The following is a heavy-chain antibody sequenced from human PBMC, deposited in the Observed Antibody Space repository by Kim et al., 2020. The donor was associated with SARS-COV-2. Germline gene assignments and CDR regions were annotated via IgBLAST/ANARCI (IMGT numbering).Heavy chain of an antibody. CDR1: GFTFSSYW. D-gene: IGHD6-13*01. CDR2: IKQDGSEK. Sequence: GGSLRLSCAASGFTFSSYWMSWVRQAPGKGLEWVANIKQDGSEKYYVDSVKGRFTISRDNAKNSLYLQMNSLRAEDTAVYYCARDDALHLDSSSWYYYYYGMDVWGQGTTVTVSS. J-gene: IGHJ6*02. CDR3: ARDDALHLDSSSWYYYYYGMDV. V-gene: IGHV3-7*01.